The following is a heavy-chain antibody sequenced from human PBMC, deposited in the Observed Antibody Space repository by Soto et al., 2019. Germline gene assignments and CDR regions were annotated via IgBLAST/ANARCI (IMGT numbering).Heavy chain of an antibody. CDR2: IKPDGSEK. CDR1: GFKFRTYW. D-gene: IGHD3-10*01. Sequence: EVQLVESGGGLVQPGGSLRLSCATSGFKFRTYWMTWVRQAPGKGLEWVASIKPDGSEKYYVDSVKGRFTISRDNAKNSMYLQTNSLRAEDTTVYYCARGYYGMDVWGQGTTVTVSS. J-gene: IGHJ6*02. V-gene: IGHV3-7*01. CDR3: ARGYYGMDV.